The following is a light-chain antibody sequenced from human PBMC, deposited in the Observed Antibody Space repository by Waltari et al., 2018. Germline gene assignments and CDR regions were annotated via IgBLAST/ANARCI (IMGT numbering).Light chain of an antibody. CDR3: AAWDDSLNGWV. CDR2: SNN. V-gene: IGLV1-44*01. CDR1: SSNIGSNI. Sequence: QSVLTQPPSASGTPGPRVTISCSGSSSNIGSNIVNWYQQFPGTAPKLLIYSNNQRPSGVPDRFSGSKSGTSGSLAISGLRSEDEADYFCAAWDDSLNGWVFGGGTKLTVL. J-gene: IGLJ3*02.